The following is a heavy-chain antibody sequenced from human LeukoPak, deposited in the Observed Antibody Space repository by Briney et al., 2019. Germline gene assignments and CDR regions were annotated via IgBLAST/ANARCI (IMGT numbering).Heavy chain of an antibody. CDR1: GGTFSSYA. CDR3: ARAPLNWKETYYYYYMDV. J-gene: IGHJ6*03. D-gene: IGHD1-20*01. Sequence: GASVKVSCKASGGTFSSYAISWVRQAPGQGLEWMGGIIPIFGTANYAQKFQGRVTITADESTSTAYMELSSLRSEDTAVYYCARAPLNWKETYYYYYMDVWGKGTTVTVSS. V-gene: IGHV1-69*13. CDR2: IIPIFGTA.